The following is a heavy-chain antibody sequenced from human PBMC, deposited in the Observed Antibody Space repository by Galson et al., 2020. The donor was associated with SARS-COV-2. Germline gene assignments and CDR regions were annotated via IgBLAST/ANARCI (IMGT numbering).Heavy chain of an antibody. V-gene: IGHV3-7*03. CDR1: GFTFSSYW. CDR2: IKQDGSEK. J-gene: IGHJ4*02. D-gene: IGHD2-21*02. Sequence: GGSLRLSCVASGFTFSSYWMSWVRQAPGKGLEWVANIKQDGSEKYYVDSVKGRFTISRDNAKNSLYLQMNSLRAEDTAVYYCARVAAYCGGDCYEGHDYWGQGTLVTVSS. CDR3: ARVAAYCGGDCYEGHDY.